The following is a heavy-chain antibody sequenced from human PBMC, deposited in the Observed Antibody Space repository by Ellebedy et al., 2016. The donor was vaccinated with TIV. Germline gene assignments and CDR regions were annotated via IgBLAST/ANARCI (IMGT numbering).Heavy chain of an antibody. CDR2: IKQDGSEK. CDR1: GFTFSDYY. CDR3: AKAPGGWIGYPVDYFDY. V-gene: IGHV3-7*03. Sequence: GESLKISXAASGFTFSDYYMSWIRQAPGKGLEWVANIKQDGSEKYYVDSVKGRFTISRDNAKNSLYLQMNSLRAEDTALYYCAKAPGGWIGYPVDYFDYWGQGTLVTVSS. D-gene: IGHD6-19*01. J-gene: IGHJ4*02.